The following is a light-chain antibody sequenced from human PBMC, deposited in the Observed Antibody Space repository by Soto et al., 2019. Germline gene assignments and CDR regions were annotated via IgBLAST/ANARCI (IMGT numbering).Light chain of an antibody. CDR3: QQYSSSPRT. V-gene: IGKV1-12*01. Sequence: EIQMTQSPSSVSASVGERVTLTCRASQDVSSYLAWYQQKPGQAPSLLIYGASNMHSGIPARFSGSGSGTDFTLTISSLEPEDIAAYYCQQYSSSPRTFGRGTKVDIK. J-gene: IGKJ1*01. CDR1: QDVSSY. CDR2: GAS.